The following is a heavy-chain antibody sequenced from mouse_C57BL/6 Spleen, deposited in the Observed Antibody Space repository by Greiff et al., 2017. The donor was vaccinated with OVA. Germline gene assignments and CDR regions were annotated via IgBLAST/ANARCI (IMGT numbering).Heavy chain of an antibody. CDR2: IYPGSGNT. V-gene: IGHV1-66*01. CDR3: ARGRGDAWFAY. CDR1: GYSFTSYY. D-gene: IGHD3-3*01. Sequence: VQLQQSGPELVKPGASVKISCKASGYSFTSYYIHWVKQRPGQGLEWIGWIYPGSGNTKYNEKFKGKATLTADTSSSTAYMQLSSLTSEDSAVYYCARGRGDAWFAYWGQGTLVTVSA. J-gene: IGHJ3*01.